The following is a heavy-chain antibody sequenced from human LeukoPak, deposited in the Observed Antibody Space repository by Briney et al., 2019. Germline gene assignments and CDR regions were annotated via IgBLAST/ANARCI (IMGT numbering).Heavy chain of an antibody. CDR2: ISGSGGGT. V-gene: IGHV3-23*01. CDR3: SRAPITSPFYFDS. CDR1: GFTFSSYA. Sequence: GGSLRLSCAASGFTFSSYAMSWVHQAPGKGLEWVSSISGSGGGTYYADSVKGRFTISRDNAKNSLYLQMDNLRAEDTALYYCSRAPITSPFYFDSWGQGTLVTVSS. D-gene: IGHD2-2*01. J-gene: IGHJ4*02.